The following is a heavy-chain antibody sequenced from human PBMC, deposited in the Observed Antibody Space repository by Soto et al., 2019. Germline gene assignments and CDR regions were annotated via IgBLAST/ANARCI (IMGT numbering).Heavy chain of an antibody. CDR2: ALNDGSSK. CDR3: VKDVGIEVALES. J-gene: IGHJ4*02. Sequence: VGSVRLSCVCSVFTFRTSGMHCVRQAPGKGLEWVAVALNDGSSKFYADSVKGRFTISRDDSKNTLYLEMNRLRAEDTAVYYCVKDVGIEVALESWGPGTLVSVSS. CDR1: VFTFRTSG. D-gene: IGHD6-19*01. V-gene: IGHV3-30*02.